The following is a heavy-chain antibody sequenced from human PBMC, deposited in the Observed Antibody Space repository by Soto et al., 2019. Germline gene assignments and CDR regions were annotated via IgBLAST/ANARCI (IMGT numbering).Heavy chain of an antibody. CDR2: ISYSGST. D-gene: IGHD2-2*01. Sequence: PSGTLSLTCTVSGGSISSSSSSWGWIRQPPEKGMEWLGIISYSGSTYYSPSLKSRVTISVDASKNLFSLKLSSVTAADTAVYYCARTYVTDVVVVPASKDYMDVWGKGTTVTVSS. CDR1: GGSISSSSSS. V-gene: IGHV4-39*01. CDR3: ARTYVTDVVVVPASKDYMDV. J-gene: IGHJ6*03.